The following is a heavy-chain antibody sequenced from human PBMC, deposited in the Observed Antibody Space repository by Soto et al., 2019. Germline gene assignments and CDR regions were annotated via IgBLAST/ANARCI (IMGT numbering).Heavy chain of an antibody. J-gene: IGHJ4*02. CDR1: GFTFSDYY. Sequence: QVQLVESGGGLVKPGGSLRLSCAASGFTFSDYYMSWIRQAPGKGLEWVSYISSSSKYTNYAASVKGRFTISRDNAKNSLDPQTNSLRAQDTAVYYCARDATGSYSYFDSWGQGTLVTVSS. D-gene: IGHD1-26*01. V-gene: IGHV3-11*06. CDR2: ISSSSKYT. CDR3: ARDATGSYSYFDS.